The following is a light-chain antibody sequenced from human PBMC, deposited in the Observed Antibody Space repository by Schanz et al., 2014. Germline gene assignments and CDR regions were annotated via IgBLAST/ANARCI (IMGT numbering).Light chain of an antibody. CDR3: SSYRSSNTGV. CDR2: DVT. Sequence: QSALTQPASVSGSPGQSITISCTGTSSDIGSYNYVSWYQQYPGEAPKLIIYDVTYRPSGVSHRFSGSKSGNTASLTISGLLAEDEADYYCSSYRSSNTGVFGTGTKLTVL. J-gene: IGLJ1*01. CDR1: SSDIGSYNY. V-gene: IGLV2-14*01.